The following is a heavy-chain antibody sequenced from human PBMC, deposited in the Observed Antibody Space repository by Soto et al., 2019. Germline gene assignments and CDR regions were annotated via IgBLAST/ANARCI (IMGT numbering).Heavy chain of an antibody. CDR3: MSRAHDF. CDR2: IYHTGST. D-gene: IGHD3-3*01. J-gene: IGHJ4*02. Sequence: SETLSLTCTVSGGSISSYYWSWIRQPPGKGLEWIGYIYHTGSTYSIPSLKSRLTISLDKSKSQFSLRLSSVTAADTAVYYCMSRAHDFWGPGTLVTV. V-gene: IGHV4-59*01. CDR1: GGSISSYY.